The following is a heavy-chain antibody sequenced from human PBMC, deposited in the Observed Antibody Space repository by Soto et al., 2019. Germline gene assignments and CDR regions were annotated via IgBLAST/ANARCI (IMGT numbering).Heavy chain of an antibody. D-gene: IGHD6-19*01. Sequence: SGPTLVNPTQTLTLTCTFSGFSLSTSGVGVGWIRQPPGKALEWLALIYWNDDKRYSPSLKSRLTITKDTSKNQVVLTMTNMDPVDTATYYCARYSSGWGYNWFDPWGQGTLVTVSS. J-gene: IGHJ5*02. CDR2: IYWNDDK. V-gene: IGHV2-5*01. CDR3: ARYSSGWGYNWFDP. CDR1: GFSLSTSGVG.